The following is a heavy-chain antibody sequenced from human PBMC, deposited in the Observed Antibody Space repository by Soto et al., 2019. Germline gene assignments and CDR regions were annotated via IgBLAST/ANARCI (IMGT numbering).Heavy chain of an antibody. CDR2: INHGGST. V-gene: IGHV4-34*01. D-gene: IGHD3-22*01. Sequence: QVQLQQWGAGLLKPSETLSLTCAVYGGSFSGYYWSWIRQSPGKGLEWIGEINHGGSTNYNPSLKSRVTISVDTSKNQFFLKLRSVTAADTAVYHCARGRGYYDSSGYYLTFDYWGQGTLVIVSS. CDR1: GGSFSGYY. CDR3: ARGRGYYDSSGYYLTFDY. J-gene: IGHJ4*02.